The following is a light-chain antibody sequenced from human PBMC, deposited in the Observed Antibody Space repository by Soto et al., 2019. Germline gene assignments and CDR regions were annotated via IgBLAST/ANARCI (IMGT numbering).Light chain of an antibody. Sequence: EIVLTQSPATLSLSLGERATLSCRASQSVISYLAWYQQKPGQAPRLLIYDASNRATGIPARFSGSGSGTDFTLTISSLEPEDFAVYHCQQRSNWPWTFGQGTKVEIK. CDR3: QQRSNWPWT. CDR1: QSVISY. V-gene: IGKV3-11*01. J-gene: IGKJ1*01. CDR2: DAS.